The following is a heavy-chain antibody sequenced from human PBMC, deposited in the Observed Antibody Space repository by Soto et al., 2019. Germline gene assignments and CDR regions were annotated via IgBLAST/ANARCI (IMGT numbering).Heavy chain of an antibody. D-gene: IGHD2-15*01. CDR3: GKVLVGATGHTDSDS. J-gene: IGHJ4*02. Sequence: PSETLSLTCTVSGGSIYRSGYYWGWIRRPPGRGLEWIGNIDYNGVTYSNPSLKSRVTISRDTSKNQFPLKLTSVTAADTALYYCGKVLVGATGHTDSDSWGPGTLVTVSS. V-gene: IGHV4-39*01. CDR1: GGSIYRSGYY. CDR2: IDYNGVT.